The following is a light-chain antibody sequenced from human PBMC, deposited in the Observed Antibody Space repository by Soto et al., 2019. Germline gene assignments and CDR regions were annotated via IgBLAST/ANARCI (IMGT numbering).Light chain of an antibody. CDR1: QDISTY. J-gene: IGKJ4*01. Sequence: DIQMTQSPSSLSASVGDRVTITCQASQDISTYLNWYQQKPGKAPKLLIYDASNLETGVPSRFSRSGSGTDFSFTINSLQPGDIATYYCQQFGNFPLTFGGGTKVEIK. CDR3: QQFGNFPLT. V-gene: IGKV1-33*01. CDR2: DAS.